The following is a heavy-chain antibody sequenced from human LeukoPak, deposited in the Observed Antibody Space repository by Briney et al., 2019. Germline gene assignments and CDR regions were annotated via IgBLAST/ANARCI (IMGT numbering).Heavy chain of an antibody. Sequence: PGGSLRLSCAASGFTFSSYAMSWVRQAPGKGLEWVSAISISGGSTYYADSVKGRFTISRDNSKNTLYLQMNSLRTEDTAVYYCAKCPVTFGGVIIITTGYFDYWGQGTLVTVSS. D-gene: IGHD3-16*02. CDR2: ISISGGST. J-gene: IGHJ4*02. V-gene: IGHV3-23*01. CDR1: GFTFSSYA. CDR3: AKCPVTFGGVIIITTGYFDY.